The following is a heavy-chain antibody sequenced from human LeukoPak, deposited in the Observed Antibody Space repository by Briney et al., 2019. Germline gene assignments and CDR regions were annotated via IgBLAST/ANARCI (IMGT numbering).Heavy chain of an antibody. J-gene: IGHJ5*02. CDR3: AKDPSHTENNWFDP. V-gene: IGHV3-7*01. D-gene: IGHD5-18*01. Sequence: GGSLRLSCAASGFTFSSYWMSWVRQAPGKGLEWVANIKQDGSEKYYVDSVKGRFTISRDNSKNTLYLQMNSLRAEDTAVYYCAKDPSHTENNWFDPWGQGTLVTVSS. CDR2: IKQDGSEK. CDR1: GFTFSSYW.